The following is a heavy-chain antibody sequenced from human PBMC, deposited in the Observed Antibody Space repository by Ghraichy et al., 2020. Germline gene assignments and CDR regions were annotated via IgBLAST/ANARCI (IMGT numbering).Heavy chain of an antibody. J-gene: IGHJ4*02. CDR1: GYTLTELS. Sequence: ASVKVSCKVSGYTLTELSMHWVRQAPGKGLEWMGGFDPEDGETIYAQKFQGRVTMTEDTSTDTAYMELSSLRSEDTAVYYCATDSRGGPGGDYWGQGTLVTVSS. CDR2: FDPEDGET. CDR3: ATDSRGGPGGDY. D-gene: IGHD2-15*01. V-gene: IGHV1-24*01.